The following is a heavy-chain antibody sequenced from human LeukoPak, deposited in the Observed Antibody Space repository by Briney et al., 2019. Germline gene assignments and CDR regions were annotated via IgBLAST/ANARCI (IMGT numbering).Heavy chain of an antibody. CDR2: ISYDGSNK. Sequence: GSLSLSFAASGFPFSSYAMHWVRPAPGKGLEWVAVISYDGSNKYYSDSVKGRFTISRDNSKNTLYLQMNSLRAEDTAVYYCARDRVLLMVRGVISKVYYYYGMDVWGQGTTVTVSS. J-gene: IGHJ6*02. CDR3: ARDRVLLMVRGVISKVYYYYGMDV. V-gene: IGHV3-30*04. D-gene: IGHD3-10*01. CDR1: GFPFSSYA.